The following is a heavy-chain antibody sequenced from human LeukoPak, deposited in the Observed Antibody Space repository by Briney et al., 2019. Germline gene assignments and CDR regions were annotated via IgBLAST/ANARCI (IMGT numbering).Heavy chain of an antibody. D-gene: IGHD2-8*01. CDR2: ISSSSSTI. V-gene: IGHV3-48*01. Sequence: GGSLRLSCAASGFTFSSYSMNWVRQAPGKGLEWVSYISSSSSTIYYADSVKGRFTISRDNAKNSLYLQMNSLRAEDTAVYYCARDGCTNGVCYLFDYWGQRTLVTVSS. J-gene: IGHJ4*02. CDR1: GFTFSSYS. CDR3: ARDGCTNGVCYLFDY.